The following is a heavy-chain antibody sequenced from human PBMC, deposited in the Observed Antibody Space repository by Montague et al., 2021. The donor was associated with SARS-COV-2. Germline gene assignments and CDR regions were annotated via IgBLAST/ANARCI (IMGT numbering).Heavy chain of an antibody. J-gene: IGHJ6*02. D-gene: IGHD6-6*01. V-gene: IGHV3-33*01. CDR2: IWYDGSNK. CDR1: GFTFNNFG. Sequence: SLRLSCAASGFTFNNFGMHWVRQAPGKGLEWVAVIWYDGSNKYYADSVKGRFTISRDNSKNTLYLQMNSLRAEDTAVYYCARELVRYYYGMDVWGQGTTVTVSS. CDR3: ARELVRYYYGMDV.